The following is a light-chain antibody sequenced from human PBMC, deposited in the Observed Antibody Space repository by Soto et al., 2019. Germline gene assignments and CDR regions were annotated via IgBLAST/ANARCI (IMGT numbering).Light chain of an antibody. CDR1: SSDVGGYNY. Sequence: QSALTQPASVSGSPGQSITISCTGTSSDVGGYNYVSWYQQHPGKAPKLIIYEVSNRPSGVSNRFSGPKSGNTASLTISGLQAEDEADYYCSSYTSSSTRVFGTGTKLTVL. J-gene: IGLJ1*01. CDR3: SSYTSSSTRV. CDR2: EVS. V-gene: IGLV2-14*01.